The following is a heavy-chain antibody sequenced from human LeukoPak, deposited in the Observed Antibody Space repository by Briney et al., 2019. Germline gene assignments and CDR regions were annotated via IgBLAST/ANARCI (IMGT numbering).Heavy chain of an antibody. CDR2: IIPIFGTG. CDR1: GGNFNTYA. CDR3: ARERPPSTVTTRANWFDP. J-gene: IGHJ5*02. V-gene: IGHV1-69*05. Sequence: SVKVSCKASGGNFNTYAISWVRQAPGQGLEWMGGIIPIFGTGNYAQKFQGRVTMTRDTSISTAYMELSRLRSDDTAVYYCARERPPSTVTTRANWFDPWGQGTLVTVSS. D-gene: IGHD4-17*01.